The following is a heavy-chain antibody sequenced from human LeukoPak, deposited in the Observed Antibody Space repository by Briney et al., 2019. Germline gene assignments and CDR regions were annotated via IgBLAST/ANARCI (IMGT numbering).Heavy chain of an antibody. CDR3: ARGGWGYGSGSYYVI. CDR2: ISAYNGNT. J-gene: IGHJ3*02. Sequence: GASVTVSCKASGYTFTSYGISWVRQAPGQGLEWMGWISAYNGNTNYAQKLQGRVTMTTDTSTSTAYMELRSLRSDDTAVYYCARGGWGYGSGSYYVIWGQGTMVTVPS. V-gene: IGHV1-18*01. CDR1: GYTFTSYG. D-gene: IGHD3-10*01.